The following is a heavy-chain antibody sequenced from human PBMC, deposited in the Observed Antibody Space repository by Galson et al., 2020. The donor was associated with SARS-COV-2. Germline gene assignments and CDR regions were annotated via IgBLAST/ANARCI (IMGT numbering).Heavy chain of an antibody. D-gene: IGHD3-3*01. CDR1: GESFSPNY. V-gene: IGHV4-34*01. CDR3: ARARPSRSGFYYYYHMDV. Sequence: SETLSLTCAVYGESFSPNYWNWVRLSPGRGLEWIGEITHSGDASYSPSLKSRVTISADKSKNQFSLNVRSVTAADTALYYCARARPSRSGFYYYYHMDVWSRGTRVTVSS. CDR2: ITHSGDA. J-gene: IGHJ6*03.